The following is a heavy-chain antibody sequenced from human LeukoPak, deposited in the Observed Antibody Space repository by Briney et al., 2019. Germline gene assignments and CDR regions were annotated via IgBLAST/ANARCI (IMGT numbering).Heavy chain of an antibody. CDR3: ARPDSSGYYWY. V-gene: IGHV3-21*01. CDR1: GFTFTRYA. J-gene: IGHJ4*02. Sequence: GGSLRLSCAASGFTFTRYAMSWVRQAPGKGLEWVSSISSSSSYIYYADSVKGRFTISRDNAKNSLYLQMNSLRAEDTAVYYCARPDSSGYYWYWGQGTLVTVSS. D-gene: IGHD3-22*01. CDR2: ISSSSSYI.